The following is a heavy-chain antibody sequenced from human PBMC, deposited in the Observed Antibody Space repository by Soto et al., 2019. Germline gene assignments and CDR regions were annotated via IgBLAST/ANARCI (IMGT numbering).Heavy chain of an antibody. J-gene: IGHJ4*02. CDR2: INWNGGST. CDR1: RFTFDDYG. D-gene: IGHD1-26*01. Sequence: GGSLRLSCAASRFTFDDYGMSWVRQAPGKGLEWVSGINWNGGSTGYADSVKGRFTISRDNAKNSLYLQMNSLRADDTAVYYCARDFIVGAPDYFDYWGQGTLVTVSS. V-gene: IGHV3-20*04. CDR3: ARDFIVGAPDYFDY.